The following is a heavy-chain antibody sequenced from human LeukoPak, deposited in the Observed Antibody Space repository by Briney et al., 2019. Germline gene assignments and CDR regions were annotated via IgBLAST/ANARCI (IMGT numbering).Heavy chain of an antibody. CDR3: AKNSLAATGEIDWYFDL. V-gene: IGHV3-74*01. CDR1: GFTFSSYW. D-gene: IGHD6-13*01. J-gene: IGHJ2*01. Sequence: PGGSLRLSCAASGFTFSSYWMHWVRQAPGKGLVWVSRINSDGSSTSYADSVKGRFTISRDNAKNTLYLQMNSLRAEDTAVYYCAKNSLAATGEIDWYFDLWGRGTLVTVSS. CDR2: INSDGSST.